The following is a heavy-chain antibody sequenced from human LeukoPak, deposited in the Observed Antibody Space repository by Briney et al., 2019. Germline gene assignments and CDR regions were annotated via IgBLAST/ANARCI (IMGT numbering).Heavy chain of an antibody. J-gene: IGHJ4*02. CDR2: ILGSGSST. CDR3: AKDQVAGDGFLLFDY. CDR1: GFTINMNG. Sequence: AGTLSLSSAASGFTINMNGMSWLRQAPGKGLEWVLNILGSGSSTYYEASEKGRFTISRDNSKNTLYLQMISLRAEDTAMYYCAKDQVAGDGFLLFDYWGQGTLVTVSS. D-gene: IGHD5-24*01. V-gene: IGHV3-23*01.